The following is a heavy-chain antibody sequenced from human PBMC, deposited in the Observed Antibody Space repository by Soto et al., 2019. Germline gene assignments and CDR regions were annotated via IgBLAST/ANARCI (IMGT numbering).Heavy chain of an antibody. CDR1: GGSINYNSYH. D-gene: IGHD2-2*01. J-gene: IGHJ4*02. CDR3: ARLVVVAPVANV. Sequence: QLQLQESGPGLVKPSETLSLTCSVSGGSINYNSYHWGWIRQPPGQGLEWIGSIFYTGTTFYNSSLESRVTMSVDTSKNSFSLHLTSVTAADTAVYFCARLVVVAPVANVWGQGTLVTVSS. CDR2: IFYTGTT. V-gene: IGHV4-39*02.